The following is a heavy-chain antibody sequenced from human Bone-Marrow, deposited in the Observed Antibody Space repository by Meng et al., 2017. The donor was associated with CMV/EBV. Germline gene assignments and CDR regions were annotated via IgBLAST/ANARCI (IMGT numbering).Heavy chain of an antibody. D-gene: IGHD3-3*01. V-gene: IGHV3-30*03. Sequence: GGSLRLSCAASGFTFNSYSMNWVRQAPGKGLEWVAVISYDGSNKYYADSVKGRFTISRDNSKNTLYLQMNSPRAEDTAVYYCARALSYDFWSGYYTLGYWGQGTLVTVSS. CDR1: GFTFNSYS. CDR3: ARALSYDFWSGYYTLGY. J-gene: IGHJ4*02. CDR2: ISYDGSNK.